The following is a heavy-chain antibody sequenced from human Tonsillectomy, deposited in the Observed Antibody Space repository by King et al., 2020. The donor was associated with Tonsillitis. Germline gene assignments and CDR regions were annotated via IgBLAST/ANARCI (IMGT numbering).Heavy chain of an antibody. J-gene: IGHJ4*02. CDR3: AKDGHSSGWYYFDY. Sequence: VQLVESGGGLVQPGGSLRLSCAASGFTFSSYAMSWVRQAPGKGLEWVSGISNSGGNTYYADSVKGRFTLSRDNSKNTLYLQMNSLRAGDTAAYYCAKDGHSSGWYYFDYWGQGTLVTVSS. CDR1: GFTFSSYA. D-gene: IGHD6-19*01. CDR2: ISNSGGNT. V-gene: IGHV3-23*04.